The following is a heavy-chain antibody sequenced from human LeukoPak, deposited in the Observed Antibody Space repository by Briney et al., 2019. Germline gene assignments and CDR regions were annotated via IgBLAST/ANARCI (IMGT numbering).Heavy chain of an antibody. CDR1: GHSISSDYY. D-gene: IGHD3-16*01. Sequence: SETLSLTCTVSGHSISSDYYWAWVRQPPGKGLEWIGSIYHSGSTYYGPALKSRVTISVDTSKNQFSLKLSSVTAADTAVYYCARVWGDQSSFDYWGQGTLVTVSS. CDR2: IYHSGST. CDR3: ARVWGDQSSFDY. V-gene: IGHV4-38-2*02. J-gene: IGHJ4*02.